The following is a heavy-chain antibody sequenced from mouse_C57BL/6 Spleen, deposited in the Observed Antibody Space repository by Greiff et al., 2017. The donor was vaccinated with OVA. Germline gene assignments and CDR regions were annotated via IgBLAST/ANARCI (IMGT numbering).Heavy chain of an antibody. D-gene: IGHD2-12*01. J-gene: IGHJ4*01. Sequence: EVQLVESGAELVRPGASVKLSCTASGFNIKDYYMHWVKQRPEQGLEWIGRIDPADGDTEYAPKFQGKATMTADTSSNPAYLQLSSLTSEDTAVYYCTKDDGNAMDYWGQGTSVTVSS. CDR1: GFNIKDYY. CDR3: TKDDGNAMDY. V-gene: IGHV14-1*01. CDR2: IDPADGDT.